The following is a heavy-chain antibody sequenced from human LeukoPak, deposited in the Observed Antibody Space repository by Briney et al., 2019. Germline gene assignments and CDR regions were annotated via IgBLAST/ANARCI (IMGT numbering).Heavy chain of an antibody. V-gene: IGHV4-39*01. J-gene: IGHJ6*02. Sequence: PSETLSLTCTVSGGSISSSSYYWGWIRQPPGKGLEWIGSIYHSGSTYYNPSLKSRVTISVDTSKNQFSLKLGSVTAADTAVYYCATRDCTNGVCYNYYYGMDVWGQGTTVTVSS. CDR1: GGSISSSSYY. D-gene: IGHD2-8*01. CDR3: ATRDCTNGVCYNYYYGMDV. CDR2: IYHSGST.